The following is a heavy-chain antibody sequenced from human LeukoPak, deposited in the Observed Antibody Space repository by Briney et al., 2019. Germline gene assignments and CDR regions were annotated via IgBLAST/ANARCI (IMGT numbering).Heavy chain of an antibody. D-gene: IGHD2-2*01. CDR1: GGAISTAGYY. V-gene: IGHV4-34*01. J-gene: IGHJ5*02. CDR2: INHSGST. Sequence: SETLSLTCSVSGGAISTAGYYWSWIRQPPGKGLEWIGEINHSGSTNYNPSLKSRVTISVDTSKNQFSLKLSSVTAADTAVNYCARGLLGYCSSTSCGGCWFDPWGQGTLVTVSS. CDR3: ARGLLGYCSSTSCGGCWFDP.